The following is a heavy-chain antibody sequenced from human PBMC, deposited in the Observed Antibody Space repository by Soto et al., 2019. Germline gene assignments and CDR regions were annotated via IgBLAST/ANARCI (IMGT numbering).Heavy chain of an antibody. J-gene: IGHJ5*02. CDR2: ISGSGGST. V-gene: IGHV3-23*01. CDR1: GFTFSSYA. Sequence: GGSLRLSCAASGFTFSSYAMSWVRQAPGKGLEWVSAISGSGGSTYYADSVKGRFTISRDNSKNTLYLQMNSLRAEDTAVYYCAKGFLLLWFGEPQRFDPWGQGTLVTVSS. CDR3: AKGFLLLWFGEPQRFDP. D-gene: IGHD3-10*01.